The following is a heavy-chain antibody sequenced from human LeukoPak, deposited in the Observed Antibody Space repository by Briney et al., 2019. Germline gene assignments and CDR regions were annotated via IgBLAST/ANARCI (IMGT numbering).Heavy chain of an antibody. Sequence: TGGSLRLSCAASGFTVSSNYMSWVRQAPGKGLEWVSVIYSGGSTYYADSVKGRFTISRHNSKNTLCLQMNSLRAEDTAVYYCARSGQKLDSSGYYLYYFDYWGQGTLVTVSS. D-gene: IGHD3-22*01. CDR2: IYSGGST. V-gene: IGHV3-53*04. CDR3: ARSGQKLDSSGYYLYYFDY. J-gene: IGHJ4*02. CDR1: GFTVSSNY.